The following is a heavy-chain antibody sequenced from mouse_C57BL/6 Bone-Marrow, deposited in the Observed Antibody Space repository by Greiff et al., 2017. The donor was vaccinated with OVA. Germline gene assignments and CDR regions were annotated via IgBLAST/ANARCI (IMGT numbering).Heavy chain of an antibody. V-gene: IGHV5-9*01. D-gene: IGHD1-1*01. CDR1: GFTFSSYT. CDR3: ARRIGKSITTVSYYFDY. Sequence: EVNLVESGGGLVKPGGSLKLSCAASGFTFSSYTMSWVRQTPEKRLEWVATISGGGGNTYYPDSVKGRFTISRDNAKNTLYLQMSSLRSEDTALYYCARRIGKSITTVSYYFDYWGQGTTLTVSS. J-gene: IGHJ2*01. CDR2: ISGGGGNT.